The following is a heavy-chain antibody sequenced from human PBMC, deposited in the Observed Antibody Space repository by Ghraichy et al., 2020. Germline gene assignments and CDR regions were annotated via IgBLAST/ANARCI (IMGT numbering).Heavy chain of an antibody. J-gene: IGHJ4*02. D-gene: IGHD2-15*01. CDR2: VRSKTNSFAT. CDR1: GFNFSGSA. CDR3: TRQGGYCSGGNCYSPLDY. Sequence: GESLNISCAASGFNFSGSAMHWVRQASGKGLEWVGRVRSKTNSFATAYTALVEGRFTISRDDSKNTAYLQMNSLRTEDTAVYYCTRQGGYCSGGNCYSPLDYWGQGTLVTVSS. V-gene: IGHV3-73*01.